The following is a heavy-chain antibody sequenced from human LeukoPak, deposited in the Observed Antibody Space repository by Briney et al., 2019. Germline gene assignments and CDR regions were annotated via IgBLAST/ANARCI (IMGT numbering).Heavy chain of an antibody. CDR2: VWSGGTT. CDR3: ARDGPGNYDSSSCDY. J-gene: IGHJ4*02. CDR1: GFTVSSNY. V-gene: IGHV3-53*01. Sequence: GGSLRLSCAASGFTVSSNYMSWVRQAPGKGLEWVSSVWSGGTTYYADSVKGRFIISRDNSKNTLYLQMNSLRAEDTAVYYCARDGPGNYDSSSCDYWGQGTLVTVSS. D-gene: IGHD3-22*01.